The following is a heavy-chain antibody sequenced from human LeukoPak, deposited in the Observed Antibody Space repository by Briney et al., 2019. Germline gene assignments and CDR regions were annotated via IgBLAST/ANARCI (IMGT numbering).Heavy chain of an antibody. CDR2: VSRSGGAT. Sequence: GGSLRLSCAASGFSFTSYAMSWVRQAQGKGLEWVSAVSRSGGATYYADSVKGRFTISRDNSKNTLYLQMNSLRAEDTAVYYCVRLVVVVAATHGVDYWGQGTLVTVSS. CDR3: VRLVVVVAATHGVDY. CDR1: GFSFTSYA. V-gene: IGHV3-23*01. D-gene: IGHD2-15*01. J-gene: IGHJ4*02.